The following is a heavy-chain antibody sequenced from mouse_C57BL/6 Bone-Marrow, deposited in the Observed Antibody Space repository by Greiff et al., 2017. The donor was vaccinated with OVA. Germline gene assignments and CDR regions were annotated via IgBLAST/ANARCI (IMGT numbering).Heavy chain of an antibody. D-gene: IGHD6-1*01. CDR1: GYTFTSYW. CDR3: ARPSSLHWYYGV. V-gene: IGHV1-69*01. CDR2: IDPSDSYT. Sequence: QVQLQQPGAELVMPGASVKLSCKASGYTFTSYWMHWVKQRPGQGLEWIGEIDPSDSYTNYNEKFKGKSTLTVDKSSSTAYMQLSSLTSEDSAVYYCARPSSLHWYYGVWGTGTTVTVSS. J-gene: IGHJ1*03.